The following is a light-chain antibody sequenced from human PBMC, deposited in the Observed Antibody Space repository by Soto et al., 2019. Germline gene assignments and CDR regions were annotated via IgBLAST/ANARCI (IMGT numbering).Light chain of an antibody. CDR2: DVS. CDR1: QGVTTN. J-gene: IGKJ5*01. CDR3: QQRNNWPKIT. V-gene: IGKV3D-11*01. Sequence: DIVMTQSPCTLSVSPGERATLSCRAGQGVTTNFAWYQQKSGQSPRLLIYDVSIRATGVPARFSGTGSETDFTLTISGLEPEDFAVYYCQQRNNWPKITFGQGTRLENK.